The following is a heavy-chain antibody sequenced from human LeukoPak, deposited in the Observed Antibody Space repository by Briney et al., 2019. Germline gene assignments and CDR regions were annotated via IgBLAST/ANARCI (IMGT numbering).Heavy chain of an antibody. V-gene: IGHV4-34*01. D-gene: IGHD3-3*01. CDR1: GGSFSGYY. CDR2: INHSGST. CDR3: ARHRSAPRNPFWSILFPPDY. Sequence: PSETLSLTCAVYGGSFSGYYWSRIRQPPGKGLEWIGEINHSGSTNYNPSLKSRVTISVDTSKNQFSLKLSSVTAADTAVYYCARHRSAPRNPFWSILFPPDYWGQGTLVTVSS. J-gene: IGHJ4*02.